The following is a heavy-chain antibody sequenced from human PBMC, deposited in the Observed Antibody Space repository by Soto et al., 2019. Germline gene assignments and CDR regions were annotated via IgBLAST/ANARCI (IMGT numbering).Heavy chain of an antibody. J-gene: IGHJ4*02. Sequence: EVQLLESGGGLVQPGGSLRLSCAASGFTFSSYAMSWVRQAPGKGLEWVSAISGSGVSTYYADSVKGRFTISRDNSKNAMYLQMNSLRAEDTAVYYCAKEGEHSSGWANFDYWGQGTLVTVSS. CDR3: AKEGEHSSGWANFDY. V-gene: IGHV3-23*01. CDR1: GFTFSSYA. CDR2: ISGSGVST. D-gene: IGHD6-19*01.